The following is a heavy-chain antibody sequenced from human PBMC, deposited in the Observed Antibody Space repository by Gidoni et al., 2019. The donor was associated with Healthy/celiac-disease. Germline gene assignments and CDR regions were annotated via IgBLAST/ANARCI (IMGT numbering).Heavy chain of an antibody. J-gene: IGHJ3*02. V-gene: IGHV1-69*04. CDR1: GGTFSSYA. Sequence: QVQLVQSGAEVKKPGSSVKLSCKASGGTFSSYAISWVRQAPGQGLEWMGRIIPILGIANYEQKFQGRVTITADKSTSTAYMELSSLRSEDTAVYYCARDPTRTAVARNDAFDIWGQGTMVTVSS. CDR2: IIPILGIA. CDR3: ARDPTRTAVARNDAFDI. D-gene: IGHD6-19*01.